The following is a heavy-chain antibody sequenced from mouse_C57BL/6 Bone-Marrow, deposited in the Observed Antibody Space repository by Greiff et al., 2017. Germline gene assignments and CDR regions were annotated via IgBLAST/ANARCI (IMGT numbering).Heavy chain of an antibody. Sequence: EVKLQESGEGLVKPGGSLKLSCAASGFTFSSYAMSWVRQTPEKRLEWVAYISSGGDYIYYADTVKGRFTISRDNARNTLYLQMSSLKSEDTAMYYCTRDPYYGSSDYWGQGTTLTVSS. CDR3: TRDPYYGSSDY. D-gene: IGHD1-1*01. V-gene: IGHV5-9-1*02. CDR1: GFTFSSYA. J-gene: IGHJ2*01. CDR2: ISSGGDYI.